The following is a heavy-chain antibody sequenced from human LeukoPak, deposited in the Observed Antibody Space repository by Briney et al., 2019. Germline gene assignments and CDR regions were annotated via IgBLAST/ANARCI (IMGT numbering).Heavy chain of an antibody. J-gene: IGHJ4*02. D-gene: IGHD6-13*01. CDR3: ARESIAAAGLDY. Sequence: SETLSLTCAVYGGSFSGYYRSWIRQPPGKGLEWIGEINHSGSTNYNPSLKSRVTISVDKSKNQFSLKLSSVTAADTAVYYCARESIAAAGLDYWGQGTLVTVSS. CDR2: INHSGST. V-gene: IGHV4-34*01. CDR1: GGSFSGYY.